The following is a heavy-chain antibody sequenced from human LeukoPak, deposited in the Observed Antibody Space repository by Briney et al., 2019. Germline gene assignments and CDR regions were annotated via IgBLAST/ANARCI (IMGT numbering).Heavy chain of an antibody. Sequence: GRSLRLSCAASGFTFSNYAMHWVRQAPGKGLEWVAVISYDGSNKYYADSVKGRFTISRDNSKNTLYLQKNSLRAEDTAVYYCARPHGYSYGYRVHYYGMDVWGQGTTVTVSS. CDR1: GFTFSNYA. D-gene: IGHD5-18*01. V-gene: IGHV3-30-3*01. CDR3: ARPHGYSYGYRVHYYGMDV. CDR2: ISYDGSNK. J-gene: IGHJ6*02.